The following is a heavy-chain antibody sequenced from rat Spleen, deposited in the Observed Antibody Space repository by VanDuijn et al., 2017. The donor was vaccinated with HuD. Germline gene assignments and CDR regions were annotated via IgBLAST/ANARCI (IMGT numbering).Heavy chain of an antibody. D-gene: IGHD1-2*01. CDR3: ARQGQLYGEKWFAY. Sequence: EVQLVESGGGLVQPGGSIKLSCAASGLTFSYYYMAWVRQAPTKGLEWVASISSGGLNTYYRDSVKGRFTLSRVNAKSTLYLQMDSLTSEDTATYFCARQGQLYGEKWFAYWGQGTLVTVSS. V-gene: IGHV5-25*01. CDR2: ISSGGLNT. J-gene: IGHJ3*01. CDR1: GLTFSYYY.